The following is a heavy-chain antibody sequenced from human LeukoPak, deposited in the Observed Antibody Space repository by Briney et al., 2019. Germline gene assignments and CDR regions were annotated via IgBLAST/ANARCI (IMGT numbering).Heavy chain of an antibody. Sequence: PSETLSLTCAVYGGSFSGYYWSWIRQPPGKGLEWIGEINHSGSTNYNPSLKSRVTISVDTSKNQFSLKLSSVTAADTAVYFCARRMRTNTWYYFDYWGPGTLVAVSS. D-gene: IGHD2-8*01. CDR3: ARRMRTNTWYYFDY. V-gene: IGHV4-34*01. CDR2: INHSGST. J-gene: IGHJ4*02. CDR1: GGSFSGYY.